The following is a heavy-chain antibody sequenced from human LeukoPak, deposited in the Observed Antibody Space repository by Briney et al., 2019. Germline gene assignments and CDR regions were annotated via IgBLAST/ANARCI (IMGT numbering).Heavy chain of an antibody. Sequence: GGSLRLSCAASRFPFSSYAMHWVRQAPGKGLEWVAVISYDGSNKYYADSVKGRFTISRDNSKNTLYLQMNSLRAEDTAVYYCARDRGVDYWGQGTLVTVSS. CDR2: ISYDGSNK. V-gene: IGHV3-30-3*01. CDR3: ARDRGVDY. J-gene: IGHJ4*02. CDR1: RFPFSSYA. D-gene: IGHD2-15*01.